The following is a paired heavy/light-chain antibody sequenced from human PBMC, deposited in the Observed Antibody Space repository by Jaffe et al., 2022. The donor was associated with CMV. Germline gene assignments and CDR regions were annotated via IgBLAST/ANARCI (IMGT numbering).Light chain of an antibody. V-gene: IGKV3-20*01. CDR1: QSVSNNY. CDR2: GAS. Sequence: EIVLTQSPGTLSLSPGERATLSCRASQSVSNNYLAWYQQKRGQAPRLLISGASSRATGIPDNFSGSGSGTDFTLTISRLEPEDFAVYYCQQYGSSPYTFGQGTKVEIK. J-gene: IGKJ2*01. CDR3: QQYGSSPYT.
Heavy chain of an antibody. Sequence: QLQLQESGPGLVKPSETLSLTCTVSGGSISSSGYYWGWIRLPPEKGLEFIGYIYYSGSTSYNPSLKSRVTISIDTSKNQFSLRLSSVTAADTAVYYCARLSSWRGRNWFDPWGQGTLVTVSS. J-gene: IGHJ5*02. CDR3: ARLSSWRGRNWFDP. CDR2: IYYSGST. V-gene: IGHV4-39*01. CDR1: GGSISSSGYY. D-gene: IGHD2-2*01.